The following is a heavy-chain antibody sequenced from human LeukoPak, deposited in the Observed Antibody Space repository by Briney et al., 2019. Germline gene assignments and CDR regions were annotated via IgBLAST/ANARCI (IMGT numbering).Heavy chain of an antibody. CDR1: GYSFTTYW. CDR3: ATQITSAAYDAFDI. D-gene: IGHD6-13*01. Sequence: GESLKISCKGSGYSFTTYWIGWVRQMPGKGLEWMGIIYPGDSDTRYSPSFQGQVTISADTSISTAYLQWSSLKASDTAMYYCATQITSAAYDAFDIWGQGTMVTVSS. V-gene: IGHV5-51*01. J-gene: IGHJ3*02. CDR2: IYPGDSDT.